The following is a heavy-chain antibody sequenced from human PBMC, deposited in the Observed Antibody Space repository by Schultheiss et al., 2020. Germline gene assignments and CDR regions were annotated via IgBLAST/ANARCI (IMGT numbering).Heavy chain of an antibody. CDR1: GFTFSSYA. J-gene: IGHJ4*02. CDR3: AKWTRGHDGDLAWNYFDY. Sequence: GGSLRLSCAASGFTFSSYAMSWVRQAPGKGLEWVSAISGSGDSTYYADSVKGRFTISRDNSKNTLYLQMNSLRAEDTAVYYCAKWTRGHDGDLAWNYFDYWGQGTLVTGSS. D-gene: IGHD2-21*01. CDR2: ISGSGDST. V-gene: IGHV3-23*01.